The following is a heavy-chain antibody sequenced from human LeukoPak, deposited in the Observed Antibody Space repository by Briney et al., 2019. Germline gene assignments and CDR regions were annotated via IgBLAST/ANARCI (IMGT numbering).Heavy chain of an antibody. CDR1: GFTFSSYA. V-gene: IGHV3-64*01. CDR2: ISSNGGST. Sequence: GGSLRLSCAASGFTFSSYAMHWVRQAPGKGLEYVSAISSNGGSTYYANSVKGRFTISRDNSKNTLYLQMNSLRAEDTAVYYCAPQLAHFDYWGQGTLVTVSS. CDR3: APQLAHFDY. D-gene: IGHD6-6*01. J-gene: IGHJ4*02.